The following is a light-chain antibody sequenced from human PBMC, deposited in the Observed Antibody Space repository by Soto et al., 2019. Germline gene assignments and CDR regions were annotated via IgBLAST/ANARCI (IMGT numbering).Light chain of an antibody. CDR1: QGVTTAY. CDR3: QQYFEWPPMT. CDR2: GAS. V-gene: IGKV3-15*01. Sequence: EIVLTQSPGTLSLSPGERATLSCRASQGVTTAYLAWYQHKPGQAPRLLIFGASTRAAGISDRFRGSGSGTEFTLTISSLRSEDSAIYYCQQYFEWPPMTFGQGTKVEI. J-gene: IGKJ1*01.